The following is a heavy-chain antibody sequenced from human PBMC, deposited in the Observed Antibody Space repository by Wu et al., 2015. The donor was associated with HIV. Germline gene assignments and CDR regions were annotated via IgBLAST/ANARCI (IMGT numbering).Heavy chain of an antibody. D-gene: IGHD4/OR15-4a*01. CDR3: AREGYDXKSHQFLVDYFYAMDV. CDR1: GYTFNRYP. CDR2: IIPLIGTT. V-gene: IGHV1-69*05. Sequence: QVRLLQSGAEVRTPGSSVKVPCLTSGYTFNRYPINWLRQVPGQGLEWMGVIIPLIGTTHYSQKFQGRLTISTGSSATTAYLELRNLTSDDTALYFCAREGYDXKSHQFLVDYFYAMDVWGQGTVVLVSS. J-gene: IGHJ4*02.